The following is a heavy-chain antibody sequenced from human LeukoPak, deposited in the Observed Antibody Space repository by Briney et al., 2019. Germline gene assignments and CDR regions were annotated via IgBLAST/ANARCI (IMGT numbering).Heavy chain of an antibody. D-gene: IGHD5-24*01. V-gene: IGHV3-23*01. CDR1: GGTFSSYA. CDR2: ISGSGGST. J-gene: IGHJ6*02. CDR3: AKGMAGMDV. Sequence: GASVKVSCKASGGTFSSYAMSWVRQAPGKGLEWVSAISGSGGSTYYADSVKGRFTISRDNSKNTLYLQMNSLRAEDTAVYYCAKGMAGMDVWAKGPRSPSP.